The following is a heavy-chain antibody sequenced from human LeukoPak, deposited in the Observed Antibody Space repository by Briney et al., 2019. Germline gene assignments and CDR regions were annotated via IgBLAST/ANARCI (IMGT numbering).Heavy chain of an antibody. Sequence: ASETLSLTCTVSGGSISSGGYYWSWIRQPPGKGLEWIGYIYYSGSTNYNPSLKSRVTISVDTSKNQFSLKLSSVTAADTAVYYCARDGRHSGSYPSWFDPWGQGTLVTVSS. J-gene: IGHJ5*02. CDR3: ARDGRHSGSYPSWFDP. CDR1: GGSISSGGYY. D-gene: IGHD1-26*01. V-gene: IGHV4-61*08. CDR2: IYYSGST.